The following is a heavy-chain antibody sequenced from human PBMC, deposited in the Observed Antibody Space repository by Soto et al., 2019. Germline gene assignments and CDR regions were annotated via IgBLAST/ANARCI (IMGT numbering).Heavy chain of an antibody. J-gene: IGHJ6*02. CDR3: ARDERYYDFWSGHYYYYGMDV. CDR1: GFTFSDYY. CDR2: ISSSGSTI. Sequence: PGGSLRLSCAASGFTFSDYYMSWIRQAPGKGLEWVSYISSSGSTIYYADSVKGRFTISRDNAKNSLYLQMNSLRAEDTAVYYCARDERYYDFWSGHYYYYGMDVWGQGTTVTVSS. V-gene: IGHV3-11*01. D-gene: IGHD3-3*01.